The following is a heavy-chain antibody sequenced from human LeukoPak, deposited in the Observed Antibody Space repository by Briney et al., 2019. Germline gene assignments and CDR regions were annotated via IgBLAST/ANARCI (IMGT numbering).Heavy chain of an antibody. CDR2: ISSSSSYI. J-gene: IGHJ6*02. CDR3: ARDFLPAAGRSYGMDV. V-gene: IGHV3-21*01. D-gene: IGHD2-2*01. CDR1: GFTFSSYS. Sequence: GGSLRLSCAASGFTFSSYSMNWVRQAPGKGLEWVSSISSSSSYIYYADSVKGRFTISRDNAKNSLYLQMNSLRAEDTAVYYCARDFLPAAGRSYGMDVWGQGTTVTVSS.